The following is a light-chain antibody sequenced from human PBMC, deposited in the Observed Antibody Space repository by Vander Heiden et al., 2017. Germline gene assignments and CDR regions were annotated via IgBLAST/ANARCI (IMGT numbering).Light chain of an antibody. CDR1: QSISSY. CDR3: QQSYSTPST. Sequence: DIELTQSPSSLSASVGDRVTITCRASQSISSYLNWYQQKPGKAPKLLIYAASKLQSGAPSRFSGSGSGTDFTLTISSLQPEDFATYYCQQSYSTPSTFGHGTKVDIK. J-gene: IGKJ3*01. CDR2: AAS. V-gene: IGKV1-39*01.